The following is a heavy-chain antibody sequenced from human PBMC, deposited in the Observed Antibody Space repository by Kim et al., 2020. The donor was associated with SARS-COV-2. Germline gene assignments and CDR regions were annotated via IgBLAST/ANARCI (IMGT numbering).Heavy chain of an antibody. CDR3: ARHSENWNYGGDAFDI. J-gene: IGHJ3*02. Sequence: GESLKISCKGSGYSFTSYWIGWVRQMPGKGLEWMGIIYPGDSDTRYSPSFQGQVTISADKSISTAYLQWSSLKASDTAMYYCARHSENWNYGGDAFDIWGQGTMVTVSS. CDR1: GYSFTSYW. V-gene: IGHV5-51*01. D-gene: IGHD1-7*01. CDR2: IYPGDSDT.